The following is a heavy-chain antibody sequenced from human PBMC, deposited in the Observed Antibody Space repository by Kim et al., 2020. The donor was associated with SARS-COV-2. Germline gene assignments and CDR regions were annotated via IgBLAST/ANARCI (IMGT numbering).Heavy chain of an antibody. V-gene: IGHV3-30*04. J-gene: IGHJ5*02. Sequence: GGSLTLSCAASGFTFSSYAMHWVRQAPGKGLEWVAVISYDGSNKYYADSVKSRFTISRDNSKNTLYLQINSLRADATAVYYCAREVVPAASVFDPWGQGT. D-gene: IGHD2-2*01. CDR1: GFTFSSYA. CDR2: ISYDGSNK. CDR3: AREVVPAASVFDP.